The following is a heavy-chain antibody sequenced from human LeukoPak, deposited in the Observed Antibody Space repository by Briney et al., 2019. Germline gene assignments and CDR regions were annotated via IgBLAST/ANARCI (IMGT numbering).Heavy chain of an antibody. CDR3: ARSIRNWYFDL. D-gene: IGHD5-12*01. CDR2: MYISGST. J-gene: IGHJ2*01. V-gene: IGHV4-4*07. Sequence: SETLSLTCTVSGGSISSYYWIWLRQPAGKGLEWIGHMYISGSTNYNPSLKSRVTMSVDTSKNQFSLKLSSVTAADTAVYFCARSIRNWYFDLWGRGTLVTVSS. CDR1: GGSISSYY.